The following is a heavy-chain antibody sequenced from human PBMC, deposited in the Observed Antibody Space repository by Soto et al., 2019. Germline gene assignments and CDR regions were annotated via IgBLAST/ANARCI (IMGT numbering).Heavy chain of an antibody. V-gene: IGHV3-21*01. CDR3: ARAQRIKLVLDAFDI. D-gene: IGHD1-1*01. CDR1: GFTFSSYS. Sequence: GGSLRLSCAASGFTFSSYSMNWVRQAPGKGLEWVSSISSSSSYIYYADSVKGRFTISRDNAKNSLYLQMNSLRAEDTAVYYCARAQRIKLVLDAFDIWGQGTMVTVSS. CDR2: ISSSSSYI. J-gene: IGHJ3*02.